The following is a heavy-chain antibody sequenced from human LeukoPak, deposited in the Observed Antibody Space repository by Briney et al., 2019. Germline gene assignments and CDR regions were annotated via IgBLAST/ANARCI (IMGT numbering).Heavy chain of an antibody. D-gene: IGHD7-27*01. V-gene: IGHV5-51*01. CDR2: IYPSDSDT. CDR1: GYSFTNYW. J-gene: IGHJ4*02. CDR3: ARRGLGNLYYFDY. Sequence: GESLKISCKGSGYSFTNYWIGWVRQMPGKGLEWMGIIYPSDSDTTYSPSFQGQVTISADKSISTAYLQWSSLKASDTAMYYCARRGLGNLYYFDYWGQGTLVTVSS.